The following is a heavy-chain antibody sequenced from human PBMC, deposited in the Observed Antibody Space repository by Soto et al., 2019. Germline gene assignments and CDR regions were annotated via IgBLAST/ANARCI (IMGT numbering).Heavy chain of an antibody. CDR1: VYACANQA. CDR2: SSGRSGNS. D-gene: IGHD3-3*01. J-gene: IGHJ6*02. CDR3: ARGYDGSASFYPVGDGMDV. V-gene: IGHV1-18*01. Sequence: QVQLVQSGTEVKKPVASVKVSCKTSVYACANQAINWVRQAPGQGLEWVGWSSGRSGNSNYAETVRGRVTLSTAISTGTASLELRALPTDDTAVYYWARGYDGSASFYPVGDGMDVWGQGTTVTVS.